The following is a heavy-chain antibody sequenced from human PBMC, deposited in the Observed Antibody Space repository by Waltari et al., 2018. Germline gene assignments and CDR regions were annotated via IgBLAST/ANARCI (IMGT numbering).Heavy chain of an antibody. V-gene: IGHV3-74*02. Sequence: EVQLVESGGALVQPGGSLRLSCAASGLPFAAPGLPFTTSLLQWVRQAPGKGLVVVSRMTNDVASTTYADSVKGRFTISRDNAKNTVYLQMNSLRDEDTAVYYCATGPRNGYLYWGQGTLVTVSS. CDR1: GLPFAAPG. D-gene: IGHD5-12*01. CDR2: MTNDVAST. J-gene: IGHJ4*02. CDR3: ATGPRNGYLY.